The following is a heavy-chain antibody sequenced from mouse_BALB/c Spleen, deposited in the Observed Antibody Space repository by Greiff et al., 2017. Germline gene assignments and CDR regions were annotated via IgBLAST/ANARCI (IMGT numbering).Heavy chain of an antibody. J-gene: IGHJ3*01. D-gene: IGHD2-3*01. V-gene: IGHV5-17*02. CDR2: ISSGSSTI. Sequence: EVMLVESGGGLVQPGGSRKLSCAASGFTFSSFGMHWVRQAPEKGLEWVAYISSGSSTIYYADTVKGRFTISRDNPKNTLFLQMTSLRSEDTAMYYCARLGDDGYYGFAYWGQGTLVTVSA. CDR3: ARLGDDGYYGFAY. CDR1: GFTFSSFG.